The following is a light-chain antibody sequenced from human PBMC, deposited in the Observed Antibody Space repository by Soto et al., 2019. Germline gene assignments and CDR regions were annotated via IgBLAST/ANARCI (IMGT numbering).Light chain of an antibody. CDR3: SSYTSSSTPYV. Sequence: QSALPPPASVSGSPGQSITISCTGTSSDVGGYTYVSWYQQHPVKAPKLMIYDVTNRPSGVSDRFSGSKSGNTASLTISGLQAEDEADYYCSSYTSSSTPYVFGTGTKLTVL. CDR1: SSDVGGYTY. V-gene: IGLV2-14*01. CDR2: DVT. J-gene: IGLJ1*01.